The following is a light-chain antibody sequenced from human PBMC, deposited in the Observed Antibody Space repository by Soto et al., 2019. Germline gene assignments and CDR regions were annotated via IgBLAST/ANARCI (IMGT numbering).Light chain of an antibody. J-gene: IGKJ1*01. CDR2: GAS. CDR1: ASVSSN. V-gene: IGKV3-15*01. Sequence: EIVMTQSPATLSVSPGERATLSCRASASVSSNLVWYQQKPGQAPRLLIYGASTRASGIPARFSGSGSGTDFTLTISSLQSEDVAVYYCHQNNNWPRTFGQGTKVEIK. CDR3: HQNNNWPRT.